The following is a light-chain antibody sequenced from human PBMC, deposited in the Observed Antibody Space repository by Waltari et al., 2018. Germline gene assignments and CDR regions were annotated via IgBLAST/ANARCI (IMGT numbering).Light chain of an antibody. Sequence: QSALTQPASVSGSPGQSITISCSGVGSAVGASDYVSWHQHHPGKAPQVIISAVTNRPSGVSDRFSASKSANTASLTISRLQPEDEADYYCSSQTLDGLVLFGGGTRLTVL. CDR2: AVT. J-gene: IGLJ2*01. CDR3: SSQTLDGLVL. CDR1: GSAVGASDY. V-gene: IGLV2-14*03.